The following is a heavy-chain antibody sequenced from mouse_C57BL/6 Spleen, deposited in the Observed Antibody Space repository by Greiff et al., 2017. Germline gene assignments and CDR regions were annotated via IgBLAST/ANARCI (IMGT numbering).Heavy chain of an antibody. CDR1: GYTFTDYE. CDR2: IDPETGGT. V-gene: IGHV1-15*01. Sequence: QVQLQQSGAELVRPGASVTLSCKASGYTFTDYEMHWVKQTPVHGLEWIGAIDPETGGTAYNQKFKGKAITTADKSSSTAYMELRSLTSEDSAVYDCTELGAMDYWGQGTSVTVSS. J-gene: IGHJ4*01. CDR3: TELGAMDY.